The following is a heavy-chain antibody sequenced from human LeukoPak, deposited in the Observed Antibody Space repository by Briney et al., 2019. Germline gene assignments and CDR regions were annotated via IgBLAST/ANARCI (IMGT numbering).Heavy chain of an antibody. CDR3: ARPGQRKGIDY. J-gene: IGHJ4*02. V-gene: IGHV4-39*01. D-gene: IGHD2-8*02. Sequence: SETLSLTCTVSGGSISSSSYYWGWIRQPPGKGLEWIGSIYYSRSTYYNPSLKSRVTISVDTSKNQFSLKLSSVTAADTAVYYCARPGQRKGIDYWGQGTLVTVSS. CDR1: GGSISSSSYY. CDR2: IYYSRST.